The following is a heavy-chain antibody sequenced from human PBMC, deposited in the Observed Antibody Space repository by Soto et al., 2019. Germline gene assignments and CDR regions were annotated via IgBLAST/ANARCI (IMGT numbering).Heavy chain of an antibody. V-gene: IGHV4-39*01. CDR1: GGSISSYGYY. CDR2: IYYSGNS. J-gene: IGHJ3*02. Sequence: QLLLQESGPGLVKPSETLSLTCTVSGGSISSYGYYWGWIRQPPGKGLEWLGSIYYSGNSYYNPSLKSRVTISVDTSKNQVSLTLSSVTAADTAVYYCARHEVVATMLPDAFDIWGQGTMVTVSS. D-gene: IGHD5-12*01. CDR3: ARHEVVATMLPDAFDI.